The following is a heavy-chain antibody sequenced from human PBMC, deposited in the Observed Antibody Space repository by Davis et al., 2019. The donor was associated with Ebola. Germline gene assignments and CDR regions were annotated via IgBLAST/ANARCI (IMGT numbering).Heavy chain of an antibody. CDR1: GFTFSSYS. D-gene: IGHD1-26*01. Sequence: PSGSLSLSCAASGFTFSSYSMNWVRQAPGKGLEWVSCISSSSSYIYYADSVKGRFTISRDNAKNSLYLQMNSLRAEDTAVYYCARLIGSYPNWFDPWGQGTLVTVSS. CDR3: ARLIGSYPNWFDP. CDR2: ISSSSSYI. V-gene: IGHV3-21*01. J-gene: IGHJ5*02.